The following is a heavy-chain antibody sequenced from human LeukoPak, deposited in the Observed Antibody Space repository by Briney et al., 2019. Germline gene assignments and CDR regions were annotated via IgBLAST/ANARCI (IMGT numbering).Heavy chain of an antibody. CDR3: ARHRGVVAAPKYFDL. J-gene: IGHJ2*01. V-gene: IGHV4-39*01. CDR2: IYYSGST. CDR1: GGSISSSSYY. D-gene: IGHD2-15*01. Sequence: PSETLPLTCTVSGGSISSSSYYWGWIRQPPGKGLEWIGSIYYSGSTYYNPSLKSRVTISVDTSKNQFSLKLSSVTAADTAVYYCARHRGVVAAPKYFDLWGRGTLVTVSS.